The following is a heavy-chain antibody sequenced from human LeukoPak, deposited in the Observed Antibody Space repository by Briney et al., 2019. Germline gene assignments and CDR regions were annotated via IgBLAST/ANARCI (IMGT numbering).Heavy chain of an antibody. D-gene: IGHD4-23*01. V-gene: IGHV3-43*01. CDR2: ISWDGGST. Sequence: GGSLRLSCAASGFTCDDYTMHWVRQAPGKGLEWVSLISWDGGSTYYADSVNGRFTISRDNSKNSLYLQMNSLRTEDTALYYCAKDIGGDGGNGLDYWGQGTLVTVSS. CDR1: GFTCDDYT. CDR3: AKDIGGDGGNGLDY. J-gene: IGHJ4*02.